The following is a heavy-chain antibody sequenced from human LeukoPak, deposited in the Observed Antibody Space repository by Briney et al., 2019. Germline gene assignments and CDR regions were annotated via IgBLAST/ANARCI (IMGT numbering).Heavy chain of an antibody. D-gene: IGHD3-3*02. V-gene: IGHV4-4*07. Sequence: SETLSLTCTVSGDSISSYYWSWIRQPAGKGLEYIGRISTSGSTNYNPSLKSRVTMSIDKSKKYISLILTSVTAADTALYYCARDNGSGYTKGYEHYYYYLDVWGKGITVTVSS. J-gene: IGHJ6*03. CDR2: ISTSGST. CDR1: GDSISSYY. CDR3: ARDNGSGYTKGYEHYYYYLDV.